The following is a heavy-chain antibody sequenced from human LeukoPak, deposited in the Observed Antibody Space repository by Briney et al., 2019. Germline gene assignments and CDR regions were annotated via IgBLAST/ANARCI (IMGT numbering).Heavy chain of an antibody. Sequence: GRSLRLSCTASGFTFGDYAMSWFRQAPGKGLEWVGFIRSKAYGGTTEYAASVKGRFTISRDNTKNSLYLQMNSLRAEDTAVYYCAREGVVYWGQGTLVTVSS. CDR3: AREGVVY. J-gene: IGHJ4*02. CDR2: IRSKAYGGTT. V-gene: IGHV3-49*03. CDR1: GFTFGDYA.